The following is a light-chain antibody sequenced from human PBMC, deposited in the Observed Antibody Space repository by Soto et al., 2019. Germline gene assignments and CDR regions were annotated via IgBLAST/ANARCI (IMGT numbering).Light chain of an antibody. CDR2: TAS. V-gene: IGKV1-39*01. CDR1: QSIRTY. CDR3: QQTYSTLDS. Sequence: DIQVTQSPSSLSASVGDRVTITCRASQSIRTYLNWYQQRPGKPPKLLMHTASTLQTGVPSRFSGGGSGTAFTLTISSLQPEDFATYYCQQTYSTLDSFGQGTKLEIK. J-gene: IGKJ2*03.